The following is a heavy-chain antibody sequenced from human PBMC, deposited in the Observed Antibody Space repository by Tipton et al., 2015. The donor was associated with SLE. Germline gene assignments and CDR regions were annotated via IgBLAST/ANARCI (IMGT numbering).Heavy chain of an antibody. CDR3: ANYDILTGYLDY. CDR2: IYDSGSGST. V-gene: IGHV4-61*10. CDR1: GGSISSGSYY. D-gene: IGHD3-9*01. J-gene: IGHJ4*02. Sequence: TLSLTCTVSGGSISSGSYYWSWIRQPAGKGLEWIGYIYDSGSGSTYYNPSLKSRVTISVDRSKNQFSLKLSSVTAADTAVYYCANYDILTGYLDYWGQGTLVTVSS.